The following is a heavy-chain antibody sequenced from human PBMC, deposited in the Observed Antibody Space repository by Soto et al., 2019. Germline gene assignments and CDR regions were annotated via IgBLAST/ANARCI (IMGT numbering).Heavy chain of an antibody. Sequence: PSETLSLTCTVSGGSISSGGYYWSWIRQHPGKGLEWIGYIYYSGSTYYNPSLKSRVTISVDTSKNQFSLKLSSVTAADTAVYYCARGYCSSTSCYPNWFDPWGQGTLVTVS. V-gene: IGHV4-31*03. CDR3: ARGYCSSTSCYPNWFDP. J-gene: IGHJ5*02. CDR2: IYYSGST. CDR1: GGSISSGGYY. D-gene: IGHD2-2*01.